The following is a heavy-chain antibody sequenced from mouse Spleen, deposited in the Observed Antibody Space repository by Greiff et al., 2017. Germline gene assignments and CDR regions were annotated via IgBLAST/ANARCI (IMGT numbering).Heavy chain of an antibody. CDR3: AREMVLHYYGYVGSYFDY. Sequence: DVKLVESGPGLVKPSQSLSLTCTVTGYSITSDYAWNWIRQFPGNKLEWMGYISYSGSTSYNPSLKSRISITRDTSKNQFFLQLNSVTTEDTATYYCAREMVLHYYGYVGSYFDYWGQGTTLTVSS. J-gene: IGHJ2*01. CDR1: GYSITSDYA. CDR2: ISYSGST. V-gene: IGHV3-2*02. D-gene: IGHD1-2*01.